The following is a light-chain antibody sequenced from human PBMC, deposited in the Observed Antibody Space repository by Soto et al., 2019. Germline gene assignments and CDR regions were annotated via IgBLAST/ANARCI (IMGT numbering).Light chain of an antibody. Sequence: DIQMTQSPSTLSTSVGARVTITCRATQSVSYWVAWYQQKPGKAPNLLIYDGSTLASGVPPRFSGGGFGTEFTRSISSLQPDDSAIYYCQHYNTYSKAFGPGTRVEIK. J-gene: IGKJ3*01. V-gene: IGKV1-5*01. CDR1: QSVSYW. CDR3: QHYNTYSKA. CDR2: DGS.